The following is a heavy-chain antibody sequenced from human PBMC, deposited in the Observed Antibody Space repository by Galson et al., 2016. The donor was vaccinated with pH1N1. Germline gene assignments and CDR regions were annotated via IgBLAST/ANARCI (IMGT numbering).Heavy chain of an antibody. CDR2: IYPGDSDT. V-gene: IGHV5-51*01. CDR1: GYSFSSHW. CDR3: ARRSAVAGVDY. D-gene: IGHD6-19*01. Sequence: QSGAEVKKPGESLKISCQGSGYSFSSHWIGWVRQMPGKGLEWMGIIYPGDSDTKYSQAFQGQVTFSADKSINTAYLQWSRLKASDTAMYFCARRSAVAGVDYWGQGTLVTVSS. J-gene: IGHJ4*02.